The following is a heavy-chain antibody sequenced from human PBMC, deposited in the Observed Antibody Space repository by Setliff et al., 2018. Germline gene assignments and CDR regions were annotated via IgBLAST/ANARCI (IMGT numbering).Heavy chain of an antibody. V-gene: IGHV1-18*04. J-gene: IGHJ5*02. CDR1: GYTFTNSI. CDR3: ERLVRHCTRISCQRTSEADL. CDR2: ISAYNGNT. Sequence: ASVKVSCKASGYTFTNSIMNWVRQAPGQGLEWMGWISAYNGNTYHAQKFQDRLSMTTDTSTSTAYMELRSLRADDTAVYYCERLVRHCTRISCQRTSEADLWGQGTQVTISS. D-gene: IGHD2-15*01.